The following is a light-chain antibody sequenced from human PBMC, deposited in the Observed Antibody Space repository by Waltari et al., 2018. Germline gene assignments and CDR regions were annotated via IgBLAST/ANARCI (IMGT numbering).Light chain of an antibody. Sequence: QSALTQPRSVSGSPGQSVTISCTGTSSDVGGYNSVSWYQPDPGKAPQLLIFDVSERPSGVSDRFSCPKSGNTAFLTISGLQAEDEADYHCCSFAAGNTVIFGGGTKLTVV. J-gene: IGLJ2*01. CDR2: DVS. CDR3: CSFAAGNTVI. CDR1: SSDVGGYNS. V-gene: IGLV2-11*01.